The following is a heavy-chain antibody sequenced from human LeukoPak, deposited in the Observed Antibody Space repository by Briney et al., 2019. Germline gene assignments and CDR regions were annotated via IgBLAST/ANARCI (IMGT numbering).Heavy chain of an antibody. J-gene: IGHJ3*02. V-gene: IGHV4-59*01. CDR3: ARRSGDDAFDI. CDR1: GGSISSYY. Sequence: KPSETLSLTCTVPGGSISSYYWSWIRQPPGKGLEWIGYIYYSGSTNYNPSLKSRVTISVDTSKNQFSLKLSSVTAADTAVYYCARRSGDDAFDIWGQGTMVTVSS. D-gene: IGHD7-27*01. CDR2: IYYSGST.